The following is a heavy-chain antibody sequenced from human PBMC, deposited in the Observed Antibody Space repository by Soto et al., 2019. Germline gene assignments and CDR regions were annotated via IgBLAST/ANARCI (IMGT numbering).Heavy chain of an antibody. CDR3: ARFSSYYMDV. V-gene: IGHV3-72*01. J-gene: IGHJ6*03. Sequence: GGSLRLSCAASGFTFSDHYMDWVRQAPGKGLEWVGRIRNKANSHTTEYAASVKGRFIISRDDSKNSLYLQMNSLKTEDTAVYYCARFSSYYMDVWGKGTTVTVSS. CDR1: GFTFSDHY. CDR2: IRNKANSHTT.